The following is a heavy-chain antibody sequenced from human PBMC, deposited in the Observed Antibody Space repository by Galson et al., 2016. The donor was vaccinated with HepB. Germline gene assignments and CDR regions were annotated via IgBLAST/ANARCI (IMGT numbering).Heavy chain of an antibody. CDR1: GFSFSDHY. J-gene: IGHJ4*02. CDR2: ISRGSGYI. CDR3: CVDTAMDYVFDY. V-gene: IGHV3-21*01. Sequence: SLRLSCAASGFSFSDHYMDWVRQAPGKGLEWVSSISRGSGYIYYADSVKGRFTISRDNAKNSLYLQMNSLRAEDTAVYYCCVDTAMDYVFDYWGQGTLVTVSS. D-gene: IGHD5-18*01.